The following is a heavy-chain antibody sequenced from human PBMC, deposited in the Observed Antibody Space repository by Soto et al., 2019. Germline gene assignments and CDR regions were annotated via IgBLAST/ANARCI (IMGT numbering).Heavy chain of an antibody. CDR1: GFSLSTSGVG. J-gene: IGHJ5*02. D-gene: IGHD3-3*01. Sequence: GSGPTLVNPTQTLTLTCTFSGFSLSTSGVGVGWIRQPPGKALEWLALIYWDDDKRYSPSLKSRLTITKDTSKNQVVHTMTNMDPVDTATYYCAHRPGMVHYDFWSGYGSPGMSTANWFDPWGQGTLVTVSS. V-gene: IGHV2-5*02. CDR2: IYWDDDK. CDR3: AHRPGMVHYDFWSGYGSPGMSTANWFDP.